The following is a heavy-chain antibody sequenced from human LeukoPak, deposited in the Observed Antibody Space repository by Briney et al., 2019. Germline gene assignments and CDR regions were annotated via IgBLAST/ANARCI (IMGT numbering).Heavy chain of an antibody. CDR2: ISSSGSTF. D-gene: IGHD2-15*01. J-gene: IGHJ3*02. V-gene: IGHV3-48*04. CDR3: AGDSSGGDAFDS. CDR1: GFAFSIYT. Sequence: GGSLRLSCAASGFAFSIYTMNWVRQAPGKGLEWVSYISSSGSTFYHADSVMGRFTISRDNSKNSLYLQMNSLRAEDTAVYYCAGDSSGGDAFDSWGRGTMVTVSS.